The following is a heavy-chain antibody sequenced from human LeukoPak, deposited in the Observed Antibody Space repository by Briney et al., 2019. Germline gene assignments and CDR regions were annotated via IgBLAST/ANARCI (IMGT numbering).Heavy chain of an antibody. V-gene: IGHV4-39*01. CDR3: ARLDLSGYSYGYPS. J-gene: IGHJ4*02. CDR2: IYYSGGT. CDR1: GGSISSSSYY. Sequence: SETLSLTCTVSGGSISSSSYYWGWIRQPPGKGLEWIGSIYYSGGTYYNPSLKSRVTISVDTSKNQFSLKLSSVTAADTAVYYCARLDLSGYSYGYPSWGQGTLVTVSS. D-gene: IGHD5-18*01.